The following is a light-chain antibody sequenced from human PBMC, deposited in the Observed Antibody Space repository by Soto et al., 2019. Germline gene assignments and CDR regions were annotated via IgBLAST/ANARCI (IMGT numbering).Light chain of an antibody. CDR3: AAWDDSLSGQV. CDR1: SSNIGSNY. CDR2: RNN. V-gene: IGLV1-47*01. Sequence: QSVLTQPPSASGTPGQRVTISRSGSSSNIGSNYVYWYQQLPGTAPKLLIYRNNQRPSGVPDRFSGSKSGTSASLAISGLRSEDEADYYCAAWDDSLSGQVFGTGTKVTVL. J-gene: IGLJ1*01.